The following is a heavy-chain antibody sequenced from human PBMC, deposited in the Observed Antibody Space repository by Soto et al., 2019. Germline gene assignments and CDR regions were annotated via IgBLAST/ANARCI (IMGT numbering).Heavy chain of an antibody. CDR2: IKQDGSEK. V-gene: IGHV3-7*05. D-gene: IGHD6-13*01. CDR1: GFTFSSYW. Sequence: EVQLVESGGGLVQPGGSLRLSCAASGFTFSSYWMSWVRQAPGKGLEWVANIKQDGSEKYYVDSVKGRFTISRDNAKNSLYLQMNSLRAEDTAVYYCARETVGIHNYYYYGMDVWGQGTTVTVSS. CDR3: ARETVGIHNYYYYGMDV. J-gene: IGHJ6*02.